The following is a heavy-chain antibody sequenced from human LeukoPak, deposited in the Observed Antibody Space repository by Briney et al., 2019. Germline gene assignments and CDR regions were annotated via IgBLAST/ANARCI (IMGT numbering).Heavy chain of an antibody. D-gene: IGHD3-22*01. CDR1: GFTVRSTS. CDR2: IYSGGST. CDR3: ARAQYYDSSGYYYEDYFQH. J-gene: IGHJ1*01. Sequence: GGSLRLSCAASGFTVRSTSMSWVRQAPGKGLEWVSVIYSGGSTYYADSVKGRFTISRDNSKNTLHLQMNSLRAEDTAVYYCARAQYYDSSGYYYEDYFQHWGQGTLVTVSS. V-gene: IGHV3-53*01.